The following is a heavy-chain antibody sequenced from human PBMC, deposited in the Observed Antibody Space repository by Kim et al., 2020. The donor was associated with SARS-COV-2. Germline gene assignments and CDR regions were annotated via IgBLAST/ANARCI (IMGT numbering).Heavy chain of an antibody. CDR1: GYTFTSYA. CDR3: ATASAPFGGIDY. CDR2: INAGNGNT. J-gene: IGHJ4*02. D-gene: IGHD3-10*01. Sequence: ASVKVSCKASGYTFTSYAMHWVRQAPGQRLEWMGWINAGNGNTKYSQNFQGRVTITRDTSASTAYMELSSLRSEDTAVYYCATASAPFGGIDYWGQGTLVTVSS. V-gene: IGHV1-3*01.